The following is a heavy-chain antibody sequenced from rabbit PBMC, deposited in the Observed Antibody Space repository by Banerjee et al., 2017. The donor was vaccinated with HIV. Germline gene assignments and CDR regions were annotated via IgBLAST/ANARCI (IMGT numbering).Heavy chain of an antibody. V-gene: IGHV1S43*01. Sequence: QEQLEESGGDLVKPEGSLTLTCTASGFSFSSNYWICWVRQAPGKGLEWIACINTSSGNTVYATWVNGRFTISRSTSLNTVDLKMTSLTVADTATYFCGRDRDGDAGYGSLALWGQGTLVTVS. D-gene: IGHD6-1*01. J-gene: IGHJ3*01. CDR3: GRDRDGDAGYGSLAL. CDR2: INTSSGNT. CDR1: GFSFSSNYW.